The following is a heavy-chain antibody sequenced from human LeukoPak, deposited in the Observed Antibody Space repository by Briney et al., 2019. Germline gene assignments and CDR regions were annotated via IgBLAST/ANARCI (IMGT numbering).Heavy chain of an antibody. CDR3: ARVRYRLAETYIDY. J-gene: IGHJ4*02. CDR2: IKQDGSEK. D-gene: IGHD3-16*01. V-gene: IGHV3-7*03. CDR1: GFTFSSYW. Sequence: GGSLRLSCAASGFTFSSYWMSWVRQAPGKGLEWVANIKQDGSEKYYVDSVKGRFTISRDNAKNSLYLQMNSLRSDDTAVYYCARVRYRLAETYIDYWGQGTLVTVSS.